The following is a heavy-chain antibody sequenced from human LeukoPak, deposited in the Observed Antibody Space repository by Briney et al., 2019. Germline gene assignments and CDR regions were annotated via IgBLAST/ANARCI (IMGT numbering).Heavy chain of an antibody. CDR3: ARRGYGSGSYYLKYNWFDP. Sequence: SSETLSLTCTVSGGSISSYYWSWIRQPAGKGLEWIGRIYTSGSTNYNPSLKSRVTMSVDTSKNQFSLKLSSVTAADTAVYYCARRGYGSGSYYLKYNWFDPWGQGTLVTVSS. CDR2: IYTSGST. CDR1: GGSISSYY. J-gene: IGHJ5*02. D-gene: IGHD3-10*01. V-gene: IGHV4-4*07.